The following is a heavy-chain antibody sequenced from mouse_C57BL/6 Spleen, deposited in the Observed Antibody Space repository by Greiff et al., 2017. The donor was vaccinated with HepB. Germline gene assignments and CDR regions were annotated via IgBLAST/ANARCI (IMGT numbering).Heavy chain of an antibody. CDR3: ARIKKIVATYFDY. J-gene: IGHJ2*01. CDR1: GYTFTSYW. D-gene: IGHD1-1*01. CDR2: TNPTNGRT. V-gene: IGHV1S81*02. Sequence: QVQLQQPGADLVKAGASVKMSCKASGYTFTSYWMHWVKQRLGQGLEWFAETNPTNGRTYCNEKFKSKATLTVDKSSSTAYMLLSGPTCEDSAVYYCARIKKIVATYFDYWGQGTTLTVSS.